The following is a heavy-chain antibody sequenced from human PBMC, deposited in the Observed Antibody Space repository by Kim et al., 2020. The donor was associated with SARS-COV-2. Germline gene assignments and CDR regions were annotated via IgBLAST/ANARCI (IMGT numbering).Heavy chain of an antibody. CDR2: IYYSGST. Sequence: SETLSLTCTVSGGSISSGVYYWSWIRQHPGKGLEWIGYIYYSGSTYYNPSLKSRVTISGDTSKNQFSLNLSSVTAADTAVYYCARGYQYYYFEYWGQGTLVTVSS. CDR1: GGSISSGVYY. CDR3: ARGYQYYYFEY. D-gene: IGHD2-2*01. V-gene: IGHV4-31*03. J-gene: IGHJ4*02.